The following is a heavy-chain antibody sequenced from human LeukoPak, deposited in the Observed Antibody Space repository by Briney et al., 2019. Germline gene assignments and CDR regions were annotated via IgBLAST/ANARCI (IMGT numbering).Heavy chain of an antibody. CDR3: ARVPGGAAFDP. J-gene: IGHJ5*02. CDR1: GFTVSSNY. D-gene: IGHD4-23*01. CDR2: IYSRGST. Sequence: GGSLRLSCAASGFTVSSNYMSWVRQAPGKGLEWVSLIYSRGSTYYADSVKGRFTISRDTSKNTLYLQMNSLRPADTAVYYCARVPGGAAFDPWGQGTLVTVSS. V-gene: IGHV3-66*02.